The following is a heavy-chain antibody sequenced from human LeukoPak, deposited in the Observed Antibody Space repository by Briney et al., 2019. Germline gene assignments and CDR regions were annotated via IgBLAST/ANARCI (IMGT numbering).Heavy chain of an antibody. Sequence: PGGSLTLSCAASGFTFSSHAMNWVRQAPGEGLEWVAAIRTTDGATYYADSVKGRFTISRDDSKNTLYVQMKSLRLEDPAVYYCARELSRSSWYYAFDIWGQGTMVTVSS. D-gene: IGHD6-13*01. CDR2: IRTTDGAT. V-gene: IGHV3-23*01. CDR3: ARELSRSSWYYAFDI. J-gene: IGHJ3*02. CDR1: GFTFSSHA.